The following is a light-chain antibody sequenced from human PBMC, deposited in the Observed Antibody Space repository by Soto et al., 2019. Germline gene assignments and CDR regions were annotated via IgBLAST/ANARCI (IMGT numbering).Light chain of an antibody. J-gene: IGKJ5*01. V-gene: IGKV1-5*03. CDR2: KAS. CDR3: QHSYSIPIP. CDR1: QSISSW. Sequence: AVSAKVRDRVTITCRASQSISSWLAWYQQKPGKAPKLLIYKASSLESGVPSRFSGSGSGTEFTLTISSLQPDDFATYYCQHSYSIPIPFGQ.